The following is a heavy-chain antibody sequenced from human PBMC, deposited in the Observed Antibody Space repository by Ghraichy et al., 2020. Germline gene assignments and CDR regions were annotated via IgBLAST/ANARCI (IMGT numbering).Heavy chain of an antibody. CDR2: INPSGGST. V-gene: IGHV1-46*01. D-gene: IGHD2-2*01. J-gene: IGHJ6*02. CDR3: ARDLRIVVVPAAIPGREYYYYGMGV. CDR1: GYTFTSYY. Sequence: ASVKVSCKASGYTFTSYYMHWVRQAPGQGLEWMGIINPSGGSTSYAQKFQGRVTMTRDTSTSTVYMELSSLRSEDTAVYYCARDLRIVVVPAAIPGREYYYYGMGVWGQGNTVTVSS.